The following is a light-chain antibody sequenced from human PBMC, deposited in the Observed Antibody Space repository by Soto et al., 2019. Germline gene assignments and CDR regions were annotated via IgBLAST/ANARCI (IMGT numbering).Light chain of an antibody. V-gene: IGKV3-15*01. J-gene: IGKJ1*01. Sequence: EIVLTQSPGTLSVSPGERATLSCRASQTINSNLAWYQQKPGQAPRLLIYGASTRATDIPARFSGSGSGTSFTLTINSLQSEDVAVYYCQQYNNWGTFGQGTKVEIK. CDR3: QQYNNWGT. CDR2: GAS. CDR1: QTINSN.